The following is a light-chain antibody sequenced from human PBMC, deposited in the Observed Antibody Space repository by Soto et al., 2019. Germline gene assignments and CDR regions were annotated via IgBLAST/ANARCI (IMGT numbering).Light chain of an antibody. J-gene: IGKJ4*01. CDR2: GAS. Sequence: DIVMTQSPATLSVSPGERATLSCRASQRVASNLAWYQQRPGQAPRLLIYGASTRATGVPVRFSGSGSGTEFTLTISSLHSEDFAVYYCHHYNNWPHTFGGGTKVEI. CDR1: QRVASN. V-gene: IGKV3-15*01. CDR3: HHYNNWPHT.